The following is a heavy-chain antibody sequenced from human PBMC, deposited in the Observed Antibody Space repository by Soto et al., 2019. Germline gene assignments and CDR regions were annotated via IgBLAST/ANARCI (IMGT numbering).Heavy chain of an antibody. CDR2: INPSAGNT. CDR1: GYTFARHY. J-gene: IGHJ3*02. V-gene: IGHV1-46*03. D-gene: IGHD3-10*01. Sequence: ASVKVSCKASGYTFARHYMHWVRQAPGQGLEWMGIINPSAGNTNYAQKFQGRVTLTRDTSTSTVYMELSSLTSEDTAVYYCARDERLYGSGSYSAFDIWGQGTMVTV. CDR3: ARDERLYGSGSYSAFDI.